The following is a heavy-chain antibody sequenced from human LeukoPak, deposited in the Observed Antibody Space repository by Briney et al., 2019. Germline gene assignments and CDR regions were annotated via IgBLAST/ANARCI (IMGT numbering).Heavy chain of an antibody. Sequence: VASVKVSCKASGYTFIGYYMHWVRQAPGQGLEWMGWINPNSGGTNYAQKFQGRVTMTRDTSISTAYMELSRLRSDDTAVYYCASAYDSSGLDYFDYWGQGTLVTVSS. CDR3: ASAYDSSGLDYFDY. CDR1: GYTFIGYY. D-gene: IGHD3-22*01. V-gene: IGHV1-2*02. CDR2: INPNSGGT. J-gene: IGHJ4*02.